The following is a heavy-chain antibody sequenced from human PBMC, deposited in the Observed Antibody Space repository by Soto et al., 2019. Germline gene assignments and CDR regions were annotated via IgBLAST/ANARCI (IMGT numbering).Heavy chain of an antibody. J-gene: IGHJ6*02. D-gene: IGHD6-13*01. Sequence: QVQLQESGPGLVKPSQTLSLTCTVSGGSISSGDYYWSWIRQPPGKGLEWIGYIYYSGSTYYNPSLKSRVTISVDTSKNQFSLKLSSVTAADTAVYYCASGIAAALVMTYYYYGMDVWGQGTTVTVSS. CDR2: IYYSGST. CDR3: ASGIAAALVMTYYYYGMDV. CDR1: GGSISSGDYY. V-gene: IGHV4-30-4*01.